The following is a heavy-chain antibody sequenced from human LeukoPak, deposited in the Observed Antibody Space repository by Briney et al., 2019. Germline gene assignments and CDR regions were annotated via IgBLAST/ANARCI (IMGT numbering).Heavy chain of an antibody. CDR1: GYTFTSYD. CDR2: ISAYNGNT. CDR3: ARDWDDILTGDY. J-gene: IGHJ4*02. V-gene: IGHV1-18*01. Sequence: ASVKVSCKASGYTFTSYDINWVRQATGQGLEWMGWISAYNGNTNYAQKLQGRVTMTTDTSTSPAYMELRSLRSDDTAVYYCARDWDDILTGDYWGQGTLVTVSS. D-gene: IGHD3-9*01.